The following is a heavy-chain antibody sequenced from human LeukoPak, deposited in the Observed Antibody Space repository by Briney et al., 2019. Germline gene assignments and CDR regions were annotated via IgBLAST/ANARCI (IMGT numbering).Heavy chain of an antibody. CDR2: IYYSGST. V-gene: IGHV4-59*08. J-gene: IGHJ5*02. D-gene: IGHD6-19*01. CDR1: GGSISSYY. Sequence: SETLCLTCTVSGGSISSYYWSWIRQPPGKGLDWIGYIYYSGSTNYNPSLKSRVTISVDTSKNQFSLNLNSVTAADTAVYYCATQRMASGWSTGHDHWGQGTLVTVSS. CDR3: ATQRMASGWSTGHDH.